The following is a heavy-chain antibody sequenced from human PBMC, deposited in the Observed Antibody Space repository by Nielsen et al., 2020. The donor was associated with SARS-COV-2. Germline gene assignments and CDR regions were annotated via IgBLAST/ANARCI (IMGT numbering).Heavy chain of an antibody. D-gene: IGHD5-18*01. CDR2: ISWNSGSI. V-gene: IGHV3-9*01. CDR3: AKVGGYSDY. Sequence: GGSLRLSCAASGFTFDDYAMNWVRQAPGKGLEWVSGISWNSGSIGYADSVKGRFPISRDKAKNSLYLQMNSLRAEDTALYYCAKVGGYSDYWGQGTLVTVSS. CDR1: GFTFDDYA. J-gene: IGHJ4*02.